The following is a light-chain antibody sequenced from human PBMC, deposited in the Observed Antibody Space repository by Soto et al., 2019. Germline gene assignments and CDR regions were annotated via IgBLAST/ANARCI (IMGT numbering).Light chain of an antibody. CDR3: QQFNNWPYT. Sequence: EILMTQSPGTLSVSPGERVTLSCRATQSVNNQLVWYQQKPGQSPRLLIYGASTRATDVPARFSGSGSGTEFSLTSSSLQSGDFAVYYCQQFNNWPYTFGQGTKVETK. V-gene: IGKV3-15*01. CDR2: GAS. CDR1: QSVNNQ. J-gene: IGKJ2*01.